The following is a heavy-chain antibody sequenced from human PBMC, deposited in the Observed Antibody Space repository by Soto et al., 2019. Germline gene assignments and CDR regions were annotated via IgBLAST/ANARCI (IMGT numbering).Heavy chain of an antibody. CDR2: IKQDGSEK. D-gene: IGHD3-16*01. CDR1: GFTFSSYW. J-gene: IGHJ6*02. Sequence: EVQLVESGGGLVQPGGSLRLSCAASGFTFSSYWMSWVRQAPGKGLEWVANIKQDGSEKYYVDSVKGRFTISRDNAKNSLCRKMNSLTAEATAVYYCAREAFRGVMSYYGMDVWGQGTPVTVSS. V-gene: IGHV3-7*04. CDR3: AREAFRGVMSYYGMDV.